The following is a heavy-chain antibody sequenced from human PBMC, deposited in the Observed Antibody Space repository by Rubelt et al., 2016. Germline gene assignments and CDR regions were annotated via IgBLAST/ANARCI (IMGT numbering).Heavy chain of an antibody. D-gene: IGHD6-19*01. V-gene: IGHV1-2*02. J-gene: IGHJ4*02. CDR2: INPNSGGT. CDR1: GYTFTGYY. Sequence: QVQLVQSGAEVKKPGASVKVSCKASGYTFTGYYMHWVRQAPGQGLEWMGWINPNSGGTNYAQKFQGMVTMTRETSISTAYMELRGLRADDTAVYYCARDLYKGPRWLVAYWGQGTLVTVSS. CDR3: ARDLYKGPRWLVAY.